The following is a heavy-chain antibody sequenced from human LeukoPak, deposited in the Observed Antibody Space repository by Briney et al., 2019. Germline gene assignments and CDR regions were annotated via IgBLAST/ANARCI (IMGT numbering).Heavy chain of an antibody. Sequence: SETLSLTCAVSGGSISSGGYYWGWIRQPTGKGLEWIGSIYYSGSTYYNPSLKSRVTISVDTSKNQFSLKLSSVTAADTAVYYCARLKPYSSGWYYFDYWGQGTLVTVSS. D-gene: IGHD6-19*01. CDR2: IYYSGST. CDR1: GGSISSGGYY. J-gene: IGHJ4*02. V-gene: IGHV4-39*01. CDR3: ARLKPYSSGWYYFDY.